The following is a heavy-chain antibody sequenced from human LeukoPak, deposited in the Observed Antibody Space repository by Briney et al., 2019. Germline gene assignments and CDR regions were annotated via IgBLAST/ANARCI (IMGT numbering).Heavy chain of an antibody. V-gene: IGHV6-1*01. D-gene: IGHD4-17*01. CDR3: ARHDYGDSNFDY. CDR2: TYYRFKWYN. J-gene: IGHJ4*02. Sequence: SQTLSLTCALSGDSVSSNSAAWNWIRQSPSRGLEWLGRTYYRFKWYNDYAVSVKRRITITPDTSKNQFSLQLKSVTPEDTAVYYCARHDYGDSNFDYWGQGTLVTVSS. CDR1: GDSVSSNSAA.